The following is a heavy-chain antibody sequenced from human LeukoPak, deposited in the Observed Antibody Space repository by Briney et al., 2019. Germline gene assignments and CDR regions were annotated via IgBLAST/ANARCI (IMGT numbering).Heavy chain of an antibody. V-gene: IGHV3-23*01. CDR2: ISANGGDT. J-gene: IGHJ4*02. CDR3: AKGRTLVGGSTRSYDY. CDR1: GFTFTSYP. D-gene: IGHD1-26*01. Sequence: GGSLRLSCAASGFTFTSYPMSWVRQAPGKGLEWVSVISANGGDTFYADSVKGRFTISRDNYKNTLYLQVNSLRVEDTAVYYCAKGRTLVGGSTRSYDYWGQGTLVTVSS.